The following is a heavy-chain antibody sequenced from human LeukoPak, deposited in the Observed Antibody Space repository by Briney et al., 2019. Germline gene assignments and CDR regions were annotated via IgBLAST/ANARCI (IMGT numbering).Heavy chain of an antibody. CDR2: TIRGGHTI. D-gene: IGHD1-26*01. J-gene: IGHJ1*01. CDR1: GFTFSNYY. CDR3: ARSTRRDSEIALAEYFQH. Sequence: GGSLRLSSAASGFTFSNYYMSWIRQAEGEGREWVASTIRGGHTIYYAGTVKGRFTNSRDNAKNSLYLQMNSLRAEYTAVYYCARSTRRDSEIALAEYFQHWGQGTLVTVSS. V-gene: IGHV3-11*01.